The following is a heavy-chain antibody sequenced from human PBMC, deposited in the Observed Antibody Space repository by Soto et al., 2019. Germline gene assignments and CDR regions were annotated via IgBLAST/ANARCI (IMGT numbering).Heavy chain of an antibody. CDR1: GFTFSSYA. CDR2: ISGSGGNT. D-gene: IGHD7-27*01. CDR3: AKGLTGAPYYGMDV. V-gene: IGHV3-23*01. Sequence: EVQLLESGGGLVQPGGSLRLSCAASGFTFSSYATSWVRQAPGKGLEWVSAISGSGGNTYYADSVKGRFTISRDNSKNTLYLQMNSLRAEDTAVYYCAKGLTGAPYYGMDVWGQGTTVTVSS. J-gene: IGHJ6*02.